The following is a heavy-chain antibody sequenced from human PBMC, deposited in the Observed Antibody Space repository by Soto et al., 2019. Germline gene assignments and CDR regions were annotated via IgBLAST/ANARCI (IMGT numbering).Heavy chain of an antibody. V-gene: IGHV1-8*01. CDR2: MNPNSGNT. Sequence: QVQLVQSGAEVKKPGASVKVSCKASGYTFTSYDINWVRQATGQGLEWMGWMNPNSGNTGYAQKFQGRVTMTRNTSISTAYMELSSLRSEDTAVYYCAREREIVLVPAAPNYYYYYGVDVWGQGTTVTVSS. CDR3: AREREIVLVPAAPNYYYYYGVDV. J-gene: IGHJ6*02. CDR1: GYTFTSYD. D-gene: IGHD2-2*01.